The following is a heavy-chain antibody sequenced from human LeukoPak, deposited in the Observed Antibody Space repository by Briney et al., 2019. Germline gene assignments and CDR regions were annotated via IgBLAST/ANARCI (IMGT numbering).Heavy chain of an antibody. CDR2: ISDRGSTK. Sequence: GGSLKLSCAASGFTFSSYEMNWVRQAPGKGLEWVSYISDRGSTKYYADSVKGRFTISRDNAKNSLYLQMNSLRAEDTAVYYCARDPSYGEEYGMDVWGQGTTVTVSS. V-gene: IGHV3-48*03. J-gene: IGHJ6*02. CDR1: GFTFSSYE. D-gene: IGHD4-17*01. CDR3: ARDPSYGEEYGMDV.